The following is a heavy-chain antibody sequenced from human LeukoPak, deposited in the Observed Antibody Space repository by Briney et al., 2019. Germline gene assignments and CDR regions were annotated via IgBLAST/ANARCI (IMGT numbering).Heavy chain of an antibody. V-gene: IGHV3-7*01. CDR3: AREGDITGASGTEFDY. J-gene: IGHJ4*02. Sequence: GGSLRLSCEAPGFTFNTYWMSWFRQAPGKGLEWVASIKHDGSENYNVDSVNGRFTIYRDNAKNSLFLQMHSLRAEDTALYYCAREGDITGASGTEFDYWGQGALVTVSS. CDR2: IKHDGSEN. D-gene: IGHD6-13*01. CDR1: GFTFNTYW.